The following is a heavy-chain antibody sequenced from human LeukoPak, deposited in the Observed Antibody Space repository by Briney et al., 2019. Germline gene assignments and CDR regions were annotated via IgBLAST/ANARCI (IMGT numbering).Heavy chain of an antibody. J-gene: IGHJ2*01. D-gene: IGHD1-14*01. V-gene: IGHV4-34*01. Sequence: SETLSLTCAVYGGSLSGYYWSWIRQPPGKGLEWIGEINHSGSTNYNPSLKSRVTISVDTSKNQFSLKLSSVTAADTAVYYCARDEPSTYYWYFDLWGRGTLVTVSS. CDR3: ARDEPSTYYWYFDL. CDR1: GGSLSGYY. CDR2: INHSGST.